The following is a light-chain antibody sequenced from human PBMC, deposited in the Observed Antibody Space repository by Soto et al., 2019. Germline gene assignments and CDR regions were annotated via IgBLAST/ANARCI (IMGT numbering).Light chain of an antibody. J-gene: IGKJ1*01. CDR3: QQYNNWRQT. CDR1: QSVSGN. Sequence: EIVLTQSPPTLAVSTGERATLSCRASQSVSGNLACSQQKPGHAPSLLIYGASTRATGIEARFSGSGSWTEFTLTISSLQSADFAVSYCQQYNNWRQTFFQGTTV. CDR2: GAS. V-gene: IGKV3D-15*01.